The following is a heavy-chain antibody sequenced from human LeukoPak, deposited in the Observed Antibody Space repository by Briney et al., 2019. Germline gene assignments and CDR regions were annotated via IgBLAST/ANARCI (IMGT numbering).Heavy chain of an antibody. V-gene: IGHV3-23*01. CDR2: ITTSDGNT. J-gene: IGHJ4*02. CDR1: GFFFNSYW. Sequence: GGSLRLSCVTSGFFFNSYWMSWVRQAPGKGLEWVSTITTSDGNTYYADSVKGRFTVSRDNSKNTLYLQMNSLRAEDTAVYYCAKDGGLWVSAHWGDSWGRGTLVTVSS. CDR3: AKDGGLWVSAHWGDS. D-gene: IGHD7-27*01.